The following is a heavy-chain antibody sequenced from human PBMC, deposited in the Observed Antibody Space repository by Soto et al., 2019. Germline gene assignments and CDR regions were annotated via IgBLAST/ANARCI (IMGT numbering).Heavy chain of an antibody. CDR1: GFTFSNYS. Sequence: QVQLVESGGGVVQPGTSLRLSCTASGFTFSNYSMHWVRQAPGKGLERVAVTSYDGSNKYYADSVKGRFTISRDNSKTTMYVQSNRLRGEDTAMYYCGRDQKGGHCSGGSGRYYYGMDVWGQGTRVTVSS. CDR3: GRDQKGGHCSGGSGRYYYGMDV. D-gene: IGHD2-15*01. V-gene: IGHV3-30-3*01. CDR2: TSYDGSNK. J-gene: IGHJ6*02.